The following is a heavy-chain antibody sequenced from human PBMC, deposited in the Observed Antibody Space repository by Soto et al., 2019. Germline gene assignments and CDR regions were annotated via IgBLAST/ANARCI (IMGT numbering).Heavy chain of an antibody. Sequence: QVQLVQSGAEVEKPGASVKVSCKASGYTFISYSITWVRQAPGQGLEWMGWISGSNGNTNYAQSIQGRATMTTDTSTTTAYMELWSLRSDDTAVYYCARGPGLYSGSYYLDYWGQGTLVTVSS. J-gene: IGHJ4*02. CDR2: ISGSNGNT. CDR1: GYTFISYS. D-gene: IGHD1-26*01. CDR3: ARGPGLYSGSYYLDY. V-gene: IGHV1-18*01.